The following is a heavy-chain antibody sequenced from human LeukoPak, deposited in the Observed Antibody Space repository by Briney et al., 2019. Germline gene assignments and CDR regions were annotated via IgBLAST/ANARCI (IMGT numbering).Heavy chain of an antibody. CDR2: IHYSGST. CDR3: ARPPGFSTSFWD. CDR1: GGSISGSSYY. Sequence: SETLSLTCTVSGGSISGSSYYWGWIRQPPGKGLEWIGSIHYSGSTYYKPSLKSRVTISVDTSKNQFSLELSSVTAADTAVYYCARPPGFSTSFWDWGQGTLVTVSS. J-gene: IGHJ4*02. D-gene: IGHD2-2*01. V-gene: IGHV4-39*01.